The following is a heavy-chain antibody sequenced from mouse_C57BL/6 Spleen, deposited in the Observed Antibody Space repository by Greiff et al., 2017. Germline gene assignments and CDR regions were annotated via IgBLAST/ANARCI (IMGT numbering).Heavy chain of an antibody. V-gene: IGHV5-12*01. CDR3: ARHLAYAMDY. Sequence: EVQRVESGGGLVQPGGSLKLSCAASGFTFSDYYMYWVRQTPEKRLEWVAYISNGGGSTYYPDTVKGRFTISRDNAKNTLYLQMSRLKSEDTAMYYCARHLAYAMDYWGQGTSVTVSS. CDR2: ISNGGGST. J-gene: IGHJ4*01. CDR1: GFTFSDYY.